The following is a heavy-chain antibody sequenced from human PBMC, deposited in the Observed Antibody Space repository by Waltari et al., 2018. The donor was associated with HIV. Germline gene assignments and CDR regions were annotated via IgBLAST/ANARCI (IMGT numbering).Heavy chain of an antibody. CDR1: GLPCSSFW. V-gene: IGHV3-7*01. D-gene: IGHD1-26*01. CDR3: ARDRYISGTYYGLED. CDR2: IRHDGSDR. J-gene: IGHJ1*01. Sequence: EVQLVESGGGLVQPGGSLRLSCACSGLPCSSFWRSWVRQPPGKGLEWVANIRHDGSDRYYVESVKGRFTISRDNAKSSLYLQMNSLRAEDTAVYYCARDRYISGTYYGLEDWGQGTLVTVSS.